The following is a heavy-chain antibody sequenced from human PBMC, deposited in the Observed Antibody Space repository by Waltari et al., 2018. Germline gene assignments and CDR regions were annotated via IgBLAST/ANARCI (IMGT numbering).Heavy chain of an antibody. CDR2: MKSDGSST. D-gene: IGHD6-13*01. V-gene: IGHV3-74*01. CDR3: ARVATKTYSSPVPGRPYYYGMDV. CDR1: GFTFSRYW. J-gene: IGHJ6*02. Sequence: EEQLVESGGGLVQPGESLRLSCAASGFTFSRYWMDWVRQAPGKGLVGVARMKSDGSSTIYTESVKGRFTISSDNAKNTLYVQMNRLRAEDTAVYYCARVATKTYSSPVPGRPYYYGMDVWGQGTTVTVSS.